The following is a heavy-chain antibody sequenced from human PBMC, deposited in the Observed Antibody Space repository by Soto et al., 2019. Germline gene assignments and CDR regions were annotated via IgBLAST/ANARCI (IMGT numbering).Heavy chain of an antibody. CDR3: AGLRVAAYNWFDP. CDR1: GGSISSSNW. D-gene: IGHD2-15*01. Sequence: PSETLSLTCAVSGGSISSSNWWSWVRQPPGKGLEWIGEIYHSGSTNYNPSLKSRVTISVDKSKNQFSLKLSSVTAADTAVYYCAGLRVAAYNWFDPWGQGTLVTVSS. J-gene: IGHJ5*02. V-gene: IGHV4-4*02. CDR2: IYHSGST.